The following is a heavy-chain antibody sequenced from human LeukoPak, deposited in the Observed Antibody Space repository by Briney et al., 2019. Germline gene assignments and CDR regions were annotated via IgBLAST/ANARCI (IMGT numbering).Heavy chain of an antibody. CDR1: GFTFSSYS. V-gene: IGHV3-48*01. CDR3: ARESCSSTSCYQPPSIIPQLWFDP. J-gene: IGHJ5*02. Sequence: GGSLRLSCAASGFTFSSYSMNWVRQAPGKGLEWVSYISSSSSTIYYADSVKGRFTISRDNAKNSLYLQMNSLRAEDTAVYYCARESCSSTSCYQPPSIIPQLWFDPWGQGTLVTVSS. CDR2: ISSSSSTI. D-gene: IGHD2-2*01.